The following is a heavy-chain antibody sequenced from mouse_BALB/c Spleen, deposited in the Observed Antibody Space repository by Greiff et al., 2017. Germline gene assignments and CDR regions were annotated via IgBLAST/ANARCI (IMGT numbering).Heavy chain of an antibody. CDR1: GFTFSSYA. CDR3: ARKYYYAMDY. J-gene: IGHJ4*01. CDR2: ISSGGSYT. V-gene: IGHV5-9-4*01. Sequence: EVKLMESGGGLVKPGGSLKLSCAASGFTFSSYAMSWVRQSPEKRLEWVAEISSGGSYTYYPDTVTGRFTISRDNAKNTLYLEMSSLRSEDTAMYYCARKYYYAMDYWGQGTSVTVSS.